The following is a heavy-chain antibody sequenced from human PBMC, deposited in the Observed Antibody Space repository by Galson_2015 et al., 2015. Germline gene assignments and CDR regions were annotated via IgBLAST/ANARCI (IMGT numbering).Heavy chain of an antibody. CDR1: GFTFSSYG. CDR2: ISYDGSNK. V-gene: IGHV3-30*03. J-gene: IGHJ4*02. CDR3: ARVQQQLVYYFDY. Sequence: SLRLSCAASGFTFSSYGMHWVRQAPGKGLEWVAVISYDGSNKYYADSVKGRFTISRDNAKNSVYLQMNSLRAEDTAVYYCARVQQQLVYYFDYWGRGTLVTVSS. D-gene: IGHD6-13*01.